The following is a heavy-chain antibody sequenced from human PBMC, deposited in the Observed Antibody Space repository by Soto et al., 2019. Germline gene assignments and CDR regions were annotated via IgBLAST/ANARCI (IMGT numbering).Heavy chain of an antibody. Sequence: GGSLRLSCAASGFTFSSYWMSWVRQAPGKGLKWVANIKQDGSEKYYVDSVKGRFTISRDNAKNSLYLQMNSLRAEDTAVYYCATSLQEHGSYYAFDIWGKGTMVTVSS. J-gene: IGHJ3*02. D-gene: IGHD1-26*01. CDR2: IKQDGSEK. CDR3: ATSLQEHGSYYAFDI. V-gene: IGHV3-7*01. CDR1: GFTFSSYW.